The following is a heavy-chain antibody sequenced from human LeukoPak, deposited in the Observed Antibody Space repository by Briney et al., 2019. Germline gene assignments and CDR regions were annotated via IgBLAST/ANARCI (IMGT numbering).Heavy chain of an antibody. CDR2: ISPTGSTT. CDR3: ARGPNSNWSGLDF. D-gene: IGHD6-6*01. Sequence: QPGGSLRLSCTASGLSFSGHWMHWARQLPGKGLVWVSRISPTGSTTSYADSVKGRFTVSRDNAKNTLYLQVNNLRAEDTAVYYCARGPNSNWSGLDFWGQGTLLTVSS. J-gene: IGHJ4*02. CDR1: GLSFSGHW. V-gene: IGHV3-74*01.